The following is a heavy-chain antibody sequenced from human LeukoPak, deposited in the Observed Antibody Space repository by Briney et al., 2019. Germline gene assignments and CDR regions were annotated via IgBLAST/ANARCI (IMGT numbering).Heavy chain of an antibody. J-gene: IGHJ5*02. CDR3: ARKENILTGYYDH. V-gene: IGHV3-21*01. Sequence: GGSLRLSCAASGFTFSSYTMNWVRQAPGKGLEGVSSISSDSNYIYYADSVKGRFTISRDNAWNSLYLQMNSLRAEDTAVYYCARKENILTGYYDHWGQGTLVTVSS. D-gene: IGHD3-9*01. CDR2: ISSDSNYI. CDR1: GFTFSSYT.